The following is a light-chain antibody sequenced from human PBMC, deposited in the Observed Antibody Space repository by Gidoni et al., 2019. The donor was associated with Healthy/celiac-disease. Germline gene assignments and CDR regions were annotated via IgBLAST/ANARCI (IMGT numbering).Light chain of an antibody. CDR2: DAS. J-gene: IGKJ3*01. CDR1: QDISNY. CDR3: QQYDTLLFT. V-gene: IGKV1-33*01. Sequence: DIQMTQSPSSLSASVGDRVTITCQASQDISNYLNWYQQKPGKAPKLLIYDASNLETGVPSRFSGSGSATDFTFTISSLQPEDIATYYCQQYDTLLFTFGPGTKVDIK.